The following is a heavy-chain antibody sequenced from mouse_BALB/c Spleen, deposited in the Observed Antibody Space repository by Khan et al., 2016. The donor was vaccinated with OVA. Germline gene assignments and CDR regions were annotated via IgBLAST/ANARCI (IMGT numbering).Heavy chain of an antibody. V-gene: IGHV3-2*02. CDR2: ISYSGVP. D-gene: IGHD1-1*01. Sequence: VQLKQSGPGLVKPSQSLSLTCTVTGYSITSGYAWNWIRQFPGNKLEWMGYISYSGVPSNTPSLKSRISITRDTSKNQFFLQLTSVTTEDTATYYGARGNDYGYYFDYWGQGTTLTVSS. J-gene: IGHJ2*01. CDR1: GYSITSGYA. CDR3: ARGNDYGYYFDY.